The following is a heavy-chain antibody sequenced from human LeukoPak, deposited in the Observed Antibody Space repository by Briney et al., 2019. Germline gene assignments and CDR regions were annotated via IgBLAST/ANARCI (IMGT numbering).Heavy chain of an antibody. V-gene: IGHV3-23*01. D-gene: IGHD3-10*01. J-gene: IGHJ4*02. CDR3: AKDLTFVYGSGSYYNVYDY. CDR1: GFTFSSYA. CDR2: ISGSGGST. Sequence: GGSLRLSCAASGFTFSSYAMSWVRQAPGKGLEWVSAISGSGGSTYYADSVKGRFTISRDNSKNTLYLQMNSLRAEDTAVYYCAKDLTFVYGSGSYYNVYDYWGQGTLVTVSS.